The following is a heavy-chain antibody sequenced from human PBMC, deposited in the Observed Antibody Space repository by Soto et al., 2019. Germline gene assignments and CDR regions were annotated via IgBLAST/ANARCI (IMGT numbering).Heavy chain of an antibody. CDR3: ATMGTPVTGLYYFDS. V-gene: IGHV4-30-4*01. J-gene: IGHJ4*02. D-gene: IGHD4-17*01. CDR1: GGSISSGNYY. CDR2: ISYSGTT. Sequence: QVQLQESGPGLVKPSQTLSLTCTVSGGSISSGNYYWSWIRQPPGKGLEWIGFISYSGTTHYSASLTSRVSISVDTSKTQFSLDLSSVTAADTAVYYCATMGTPVTGLYYFDSWGQGTLVTVSS.